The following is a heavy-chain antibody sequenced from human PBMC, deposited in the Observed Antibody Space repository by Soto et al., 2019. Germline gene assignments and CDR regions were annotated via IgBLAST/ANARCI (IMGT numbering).Heavy chain of an antibody. CDR2: ISYDGSNK. CDR3: AKDQQRYCSGGRCYSPSDY. J-gene: IGHJ4*02. Sequence: QVQLVESGGGVVQPGRSLRLSCAASGFTFSSYGMHWVRQAPGKGLEWVAVISYDGSNKYYADSVKGRFAISRDNSKNTLYLQMNSLRAEDTAVYYCAKDQQRYCSGGRCYSPSDYWGQGTLVTVSS. D-gene: IGHD2-15*01. CDR1: GFTFSSYG. V-gene: IGHV3-30*18.